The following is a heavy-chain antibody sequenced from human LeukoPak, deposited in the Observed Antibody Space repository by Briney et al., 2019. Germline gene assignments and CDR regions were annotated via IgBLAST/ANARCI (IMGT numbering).Heavy chain of an antibody. J-gene: IGHJ4*02. CDR3: ARAEPDWYDSSGYYASFDY. CDR1: GGSISSYY. Sequence: SETLSLTCTVSGGSISSYYWSWIRQPPGKGLEWIGSIYYSGSTYYNPSLKSRVTISVDTSKNQFSLKLSSVTAADTAVYYCARAEPDWYDSSGYYASFDYWGQGTLVTVSS. V-gene: IGHV4-59*12. D-gene: IGHD3-22*01. CDR2: IYYSGST.